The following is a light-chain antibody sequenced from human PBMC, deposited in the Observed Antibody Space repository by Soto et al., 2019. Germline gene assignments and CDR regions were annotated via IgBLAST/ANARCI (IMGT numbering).Light chain of an antibody. CDR3: QSYDSSLSGVV. Sequence: QSVLTQPPSVSGAPGQRVTISCTGSSSNIGAGYDVHWYQQLPGTAPKLLIHGNSNRPSGVPDRISGSKSGTSASLAITGLQAEDEADYYCQSYDSSLSGVVFGGGTKLTVL. CDR1: SSNIGAGYD. J-gene: IGLJ2*01. V-gene: IGLV1-40*01. CDR2: GNS.